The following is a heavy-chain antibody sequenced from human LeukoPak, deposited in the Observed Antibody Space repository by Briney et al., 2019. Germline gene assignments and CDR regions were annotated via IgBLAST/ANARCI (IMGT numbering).Heavy chain of an antibody. Sequence: GGSLRLSCAASRFTFSSYAMSWVRQAPGKGLEWVSAISGSGGSTYYADSVKGRFTVSRDNSRNTLYLQMHSVRVDDTAVYYCAKGLSATSMGIDYWGQGTLVTVPS. D-gene: IGHD4-17*01. J-gene: IGHJ4*02. CDR3: AKGLSATSMGIDY. CDR1: RFTFSSYA. V-gene: IGHV3-23*01. CDR2: ISGSGGST.